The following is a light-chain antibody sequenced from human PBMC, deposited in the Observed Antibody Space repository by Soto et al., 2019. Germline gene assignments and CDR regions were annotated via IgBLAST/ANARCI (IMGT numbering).Light chain of an antibody. V-gene: IGKV3-20*01. J-gene: IGKJ1*01. CDR1: QKIANNY. CDR3: QQYGSSPWT. Sequence: EVALTQSPGTLSLSPGARATLSRRASQKIANNYLTWYQQRPGQAPRVLIYDASTRATGIPDRFSGSGSGTDFTLTISRLEPEDSAVYYCQQYGSSPWTFGQGTKVDIK. CDR2: DAS.